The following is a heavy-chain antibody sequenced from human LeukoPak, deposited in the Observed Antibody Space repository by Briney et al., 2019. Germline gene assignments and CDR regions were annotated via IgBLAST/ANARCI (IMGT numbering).Heavy chain of an antibody. J-gene: IGHJ3*01. Sequence: GGSLRLSCAASGFTFSNYWMSWVRQAPGKGLEWVANIKPDGSERYYVDSLKGRCSISRDNVRNALYLQMNSLRVGDTALYYCARGDFWSGDYTDAFDVWGQGTMVTVSS. D-gene: IGHD3-3*01. CDR2: IKPDGSER. V-gene: IGHV3-7*04. CDR1: GFTFSNYW. CDR3: ARGDFWSGDYTDAFDV.